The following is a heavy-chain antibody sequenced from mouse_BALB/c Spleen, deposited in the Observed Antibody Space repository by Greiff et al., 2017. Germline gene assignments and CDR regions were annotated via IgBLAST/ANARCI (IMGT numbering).Heavy chain of an antibody. CDR2: IDPANGNT. CDR3: ARLAGDY. J-gene: IGHJ4*01. V-gene: IGHV14-3*02. Sequence: EVKLMESGAELVKPGASVKLSCTASGFNIKDTYMHWVKQRPEQGLEWIGRIDPANGNTKYDPKFQGKATITADTSSNTAYLQLSSLTSEDTAFYYCARLAGDYWGQGTSVTVSS. CDR1: GFNIKDTY.